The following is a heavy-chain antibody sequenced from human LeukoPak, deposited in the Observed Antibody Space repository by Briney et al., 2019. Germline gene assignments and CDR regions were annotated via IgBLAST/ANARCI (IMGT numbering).Heavy chain of an antibody. Sequence: GASVKLSCRASGYNFRAYCIHWVRQAPGQGPEWMGWINPDSGGTNYAPNFQDRVTMTRDTSINTAYMELSRLKSDDTAVFYCARVLWGYNYGYYFDSWGQGSLITVSS. V-gene: IGHV1-2*02. CDR2: INPDSGGT. J-gene: IGHJ4*02. CDR3: ARVLWGYNYGYYFDS. D-gene: IGHD5-18*01. CDR1: GYNFRAYC.